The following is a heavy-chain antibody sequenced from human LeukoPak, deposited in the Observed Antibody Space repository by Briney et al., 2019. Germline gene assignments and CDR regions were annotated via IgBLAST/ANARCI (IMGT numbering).Heavy chain of an antibody. J-gene: IGHJ4*02. CDR1: GFPFIEYS. CDR3: ARDHNYAFDN. V-gene: IGHV3-48*01. Sequence: GGSLRLSCTASGFPFIEYSMNWVREVPGKGLEWIAYIGIDSGNTKYADSVRGRFTISADKTKNSLYLQMNSLRVDDTVVYYCARDHNYAFDNWGQGTLASVAS. D-gene: IGHD1-1*01. CDR2: IGIDSGNT.